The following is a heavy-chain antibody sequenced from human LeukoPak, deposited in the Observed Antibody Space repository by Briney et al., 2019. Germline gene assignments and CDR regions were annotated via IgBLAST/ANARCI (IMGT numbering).Heavy chain of an antibody. D-gene: IGHD2-8*02. CDR3: ARHFSIGPGLEY. CDR1: GGSISSSSYY. J-gene: IGHJ4*02. CDR2: IYYSGST. Sequence: PSETLSLTCTVSGGSISSSSYYWGWIRQPPGKGLEWIGSIYYSGSTYYNPSLKSRVTISVDTSKNQFSLILSSVTAADTAVDYCARHFSIGPGLEYWGQGTLVTVSS. V-gene: IGHV4-39*01.